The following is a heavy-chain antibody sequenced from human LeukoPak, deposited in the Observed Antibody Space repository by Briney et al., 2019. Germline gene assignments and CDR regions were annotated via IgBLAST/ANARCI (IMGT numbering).Heavy chain of an antibody. CDR1: GGSISSYY. V-gene: IGHV4-59*01. Sequence: SETLSLTCTVSGGSISSYYWSWIRQPPGKGLEWIGYIYYSGSTNYGPSPKSRVTISVDTSKNQFSLKLSSVTAADTAVYYCARQYCSSTSCSPLDYWGQGTLVTVSS. D-gene: IGHD2-2*01. CDR3: ARQYCSSTSCSPLDY. CDR2: IYYSGST. J-gene: IGHJ4*02.